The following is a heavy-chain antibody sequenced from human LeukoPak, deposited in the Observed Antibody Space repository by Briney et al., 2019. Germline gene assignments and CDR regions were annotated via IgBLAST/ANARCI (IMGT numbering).Heavy chain of an antibody. CDR3: ARPKRYSGYEVAFDI. CDR2: INPNSGGT. V-gene: IGHV1-2*02. CDR1: GYTFTGYY. J-gene: IGHJ3*02. D-gene: IGHD5-12*01. Sequence: ASVKVSCKASGYTFTGYYMHWVRQAPGQGLEWMGWINPNSGGTNYAQKFQGRVTMTRDTSISTAYMELSRPRSDDTAVYYCARPKRYSGYEVAFDIWGQGTMVTVS.